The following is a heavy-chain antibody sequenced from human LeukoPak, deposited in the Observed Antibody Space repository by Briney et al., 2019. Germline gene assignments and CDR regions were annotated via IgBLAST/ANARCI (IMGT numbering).Heavy chain of an antibody. D-gene: IGHD6-6*01. CDR1: GGSISSGRYY. CDR3: ARSSLEARPIAARANCFDP. CDR2: IYTSGNT. V-gene: IGHV4-61*02. J-gene: IGHJ5*02. Sequence: PSETLSLTCTVSGGSISSGRYYWSWIRQPAGKGLEWIGRIYTSGNTNYNPSLKSRVTISVDTSKSQFSLKLSSVTAADTAVYYCARSSLEARPIAARANCFDPWGQGTPVTVSS.